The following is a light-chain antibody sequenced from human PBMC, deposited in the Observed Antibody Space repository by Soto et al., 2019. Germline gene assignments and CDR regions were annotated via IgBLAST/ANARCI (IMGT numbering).Light chain of an antibody. V-gene: IGKV1-9*01. CDR2: AAS. CDR1: QDINTY. J-gene: IGKJ5*01. CDR3: QQRKSYPIT. Sequence: DIQLTQSPSFLSASVGDRVTITCRASQDINTYLAWYQQKPGKAPKLLIFAASTLQNGVPSRFSGSGSGTEFTVTITSLQPEDFATYYCQQRKSYPITFGQGARLEIK.